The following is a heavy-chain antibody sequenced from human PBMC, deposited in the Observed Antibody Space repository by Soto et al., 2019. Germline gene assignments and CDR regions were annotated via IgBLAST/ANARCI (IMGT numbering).Heavy chain of an antibody. CDR3: ARHKGGYYSDVDV. D-gene: IGHD3-16*01. CDR1: GGSISSRNW. CDR2: IYHSGST. V-gene: IGHV4-4*02. Sequence: PSETLSLTCAVSGGSISSRNWWRWFLQPPGKGLEWIGEIYHSGSTNYNPSLKSRVTISVDTSKNQFSLKLSSVTAADTAVYYCARHKGGYYSDVDVWCQRTTVTVSS. J-gene: IGHJ6*02.